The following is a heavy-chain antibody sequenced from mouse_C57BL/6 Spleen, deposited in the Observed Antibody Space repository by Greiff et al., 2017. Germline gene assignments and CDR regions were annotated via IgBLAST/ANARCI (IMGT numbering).Heavy chain of an antibody. CDR3: ARSPCSGSSYNYFDY. CDR1: GFNIKDYY. Sequence: VHVKQSGAELVKPGASVKLSCTASGFNIKDYYMHWVKQRTEQGLEWIGRIGPEDGETKYAPKFQGKATITADTSSNTAYLQLSSLTSEDTAVYYCARSPCSGSSYNYFDYWGQGTTLTVSS. V-gene: IGHV14-2*01. CDR2: IGPEDGET. D-gene: IGHD1-1*01. J-gene: IGHJ2*01.